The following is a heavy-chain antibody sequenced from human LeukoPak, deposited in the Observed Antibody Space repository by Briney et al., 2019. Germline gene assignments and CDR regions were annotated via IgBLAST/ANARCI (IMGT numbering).Heavy chain of an antibody. CDR2: ISGSGSST. V-gene: IGHV3-23*01. CDR3: AKVEDIVVVPAALFDY. D-gene: IGHD2-2*01. CDR1: GFTFSDYT. J-gene: IGHJ4*02. Sequence: GGSLRLSCAASGFTFSDYTMSWVRQAPGKGLEWVSAISGSGSSTYYADSVKGRFTISRDNSKNTLYLQMNSLRAEDTAVYYCAKVEDIVVVPAALFDYWGQGTLVTVSS.